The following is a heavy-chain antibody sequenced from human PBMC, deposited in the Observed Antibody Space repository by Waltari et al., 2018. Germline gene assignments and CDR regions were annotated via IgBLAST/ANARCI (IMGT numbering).Heavy chain of an antibody. CDR2: IYYSGST. CDR3: ARADIVVVVAATQYYFDY. V-gene: IGHV4-30-4*08. D-gene: IGHD2-15*01. CDR1: GGSISSGDYY. Sequence: QVQLQESGPGLVKPSQTLSLTCTVSGGSISSGDYYWSWIRQPPGKGLEWIGYIYYSGSTYSNPSLKSRVTISVDTSKNQFSLKLSSVTAADTAVYYCARADIVVVVAATQYYFDYWGQGTLVTVSS. J-gene: IGHJ4*02.